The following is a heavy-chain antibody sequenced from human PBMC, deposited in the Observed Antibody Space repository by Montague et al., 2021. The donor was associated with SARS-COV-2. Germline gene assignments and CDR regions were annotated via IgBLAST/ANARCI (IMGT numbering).Heavy chain of an antibody. CDR2: IYNSGST. V-gene: IGHV4-61*09. J-gene: IGHJ6*02. D-gene: IGHD3-16*01. CDR1: GASIDTGNHY. CDR3: GRDSVSYGLDV. Sequence: TLSLTCRVSGASIDTGNHYWTWIRQSAGQGLEWIGNIYNSGSTNYNPSLKSRVTIPLDRAKNHFSLLLSSVTAADTATYYCGRDSVSYGLDVWGQGTTVTVSS.